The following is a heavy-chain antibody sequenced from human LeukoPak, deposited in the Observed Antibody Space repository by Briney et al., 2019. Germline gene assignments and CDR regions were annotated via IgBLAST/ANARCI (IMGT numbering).Heavy chain of an antibody. V-gene: IGHV5-51*01. D-gene: IGHD3-10*01. CDR3: ARRGETPDAYYGLDV. Sequence: GESLKISCKVSGYNFTTYWIGWVRQVPGKGLEWMGVIYPGDSDIRYHPSFRGQVSISVDRSMTAAYLQWRSLKASDTAIYYCARRGETPDAYYGLDVWGQGTAVIVS. CDR1: GYNFTTYW. CDR2: IYPGDSDI. J-gene: IGHJ6*02.